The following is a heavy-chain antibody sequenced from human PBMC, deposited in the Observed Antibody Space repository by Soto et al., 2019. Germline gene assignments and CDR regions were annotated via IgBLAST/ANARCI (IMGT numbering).Heavy chain of an antibody. D-gene: IGHD6-19*01. J-gene: IGHJ4*02. Sequence: EVQLAESGGGLVRPGGSLRLSCAASGFTFNTYAMDWVRQPPGKGLEWLSYISSSGSNLFYAVSVQRRFTIFRDNAKNTRNLQMNSLRAEDTAVYCCAREVAVAGYAYWGEGTLVTVSS. CDR1: GFTFNTYA. CDR2: ISSSGSNL. V-gene: IGHV3-48*01. CDR3: AREVAVAGYAY.